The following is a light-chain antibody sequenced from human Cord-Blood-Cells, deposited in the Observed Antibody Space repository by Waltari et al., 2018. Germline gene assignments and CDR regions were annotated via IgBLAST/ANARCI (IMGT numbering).Light chain of an antibody. V-gene: IGLV3-21*02. CDR2: DDS. J-gene: IGLJ1*01. Sequence: SYVLTQPPSVSVAPAPTARVTFGGTTLGRKIGSLYQQKPGQAPVLVVYDDSDRPSGIPERFSGSNSGNTATLTISRVEAGDEADYYCQVWDSSSDHYVFGTGTKVTVL. CDR3: QVWDSSSDHYV. CDR1: TLGRKI.